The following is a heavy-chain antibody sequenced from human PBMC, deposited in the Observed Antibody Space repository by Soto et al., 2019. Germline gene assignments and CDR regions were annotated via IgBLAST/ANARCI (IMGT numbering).Heavy chain of an antibody. D-gene: IGHD5-12*01. Sequence: QVQLQQWGAGLLKPSETLSLTCAVYGGSFSGYYWSWIRQPPGKGLAWIGEINHSGSTNYNPSLKSRVTLSVDTSKNQFSRKLRSVTAADTAVYYCARGPNRMATIGGRKKRGGDYWGQGTLVTLSS. V-gene: IGHV4-34*01. CDR2: INHSGST. J-gene: IGHJ4*01. CDR3: ARGPNRMATIGGRKKRGGDY. CDR1: GGSFSGYY.